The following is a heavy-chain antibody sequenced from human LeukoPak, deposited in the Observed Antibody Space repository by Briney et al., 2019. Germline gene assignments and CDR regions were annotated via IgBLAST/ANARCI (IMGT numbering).Heavy chain of an antibody. CDR2: ISYDGSNK. Sequence: HPGRSLRLSCAASGFTFSSYGMHWVRQAPGKGLEWVAVISYDGSNKYYADSVKGRFTISRDNSKNTLYLQMNSLRAEDTAVYYCAKVIKAQLNWYFDLWGRGTLVTVSS. J-gene: IGHJ2*01. D-gene: IGHD5-18*01. CDR1: GFTFSSYG. V-gene: IGHV3-30*18. CDR3: AKVIKAQLNWYFDL.